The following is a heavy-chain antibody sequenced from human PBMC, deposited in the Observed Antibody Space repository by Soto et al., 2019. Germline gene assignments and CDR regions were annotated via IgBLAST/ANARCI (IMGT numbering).Heavy chain of an antibody. D-gene: IGHD1-1*01. V-gene: IGHV4-59*01. Sequence: QVQLQESGPGLVKPSETLALTCTVSGGSINNYYWTWIRQPPGKGLEWIGYVSHTGSTSYNPSLKGRVTISIDTSKNQFSLKLSAVTAADTAVYYCARRTDTPNWLDPWGQGTLVTVSS. CDR3: ARRTDTPNWLDP. CDR1: GGSINNYY. CDR2: VSHTGST. J-gene: IGHJ5*02.